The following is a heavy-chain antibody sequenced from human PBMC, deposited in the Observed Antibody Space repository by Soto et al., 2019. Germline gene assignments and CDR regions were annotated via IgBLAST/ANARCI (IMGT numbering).Heavy chain of an antibody. CDR1: GFTFRSYV. CDR2: TSYDGSNN. Sequence: QVQLVESGGGVVQPGTSLRLSCVGSGFTFRSYVIHWVRQAPGKGLGWVALTSYDGSNNFYGDSVKGRFTISRHNSRNTVELQMDSLRLEDTAMYYCARWGTTGGLDVWGQGTLVSVSS. D-gene: IGHD3-16*01. J-gene: IGHJ4*02. V-gene: IGHV3-33*05. CDR3: ARWGTTGGLDV.